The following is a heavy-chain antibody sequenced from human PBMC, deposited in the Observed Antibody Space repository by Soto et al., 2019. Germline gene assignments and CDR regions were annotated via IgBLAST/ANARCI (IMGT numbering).Heavy chain of an antibody. CDR1: GFTFSSYA. CDR2: ISGSGDST. CDR3: ARRGPGTYFDY. D-gene: IGHD6-13*01. J-gene: IGHJ4*02. Sequence: GGSLRLSCSASGFTFSSYAMNWVRQAPGKGLEWVSVISGSGDSTYYADSVKGRFTISRDNSKNTLYLQMNSLRTEDTAVYYCARRGPGTYFDYWGQGTLVTVSS. V-gene: IGHV3-23*01.